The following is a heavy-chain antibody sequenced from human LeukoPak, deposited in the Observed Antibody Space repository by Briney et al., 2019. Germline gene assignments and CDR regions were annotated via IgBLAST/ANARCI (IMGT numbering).Heavy chain of an antibody. J-gene: IGHJ6*04. CDR1: GFTFSSYA. CDR3: AELGITMIGGV. V-gene: IGHV3-30*04. Sequence: HPGGSLRLSCAASGFTFSSYAMYWVRQAPGKGLEWVAVISYDETNKYYADSVKDRFTISRGNSKNTLYLQVNSLRPEDTAVYYCAELGITMIGGVWGKGTTVTISS. CDR2: ISYDETNK. D-gene: IGHD3-10*02.